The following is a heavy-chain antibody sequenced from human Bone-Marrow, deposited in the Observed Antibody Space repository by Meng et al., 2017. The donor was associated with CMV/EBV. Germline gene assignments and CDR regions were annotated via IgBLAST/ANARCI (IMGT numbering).Heavy chain of an antibody. V-gene: IGHV3-7*01. CDR3: ARGSAALDY. CDR2: IKQDGSEK. Sequence: GESLKISCAASGFTFSSYWMSWVRQAPGKGLEWVANIKQDGSEKYYVDSVKGRFTISRDNAKNSLYLQMNSLRAEDTAVYYCARGSAALDYWGQGTLVTVSS. D-gene: IGHD6-25*01. J-gene: IGHJ4*02. CDR1: GFTFSSYW.